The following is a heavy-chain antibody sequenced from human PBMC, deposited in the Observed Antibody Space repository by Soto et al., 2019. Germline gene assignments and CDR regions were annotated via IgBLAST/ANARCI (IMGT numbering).Heavy chain of an antibody. CDR2: IKSKANGGTT. D-gene: IGHD3-10*01. V-gene: IGHV3-15*07. Sequence: EVQLVESGGGLVKPGESLRLSCAASGFNFNDAWMNWVRQAPGKGLEWVGRIKSKANGGTTDYAAPVKGRFTISRDDSKNTLYLQRNSLKTEDTAVDYCTTPAPMVRGVSRVLDYWGQGTLVTVSS. CDR3: TTPAPMVRGVSRVLDY. CDR1: GFNFNDAW. J-gene: IGHJ4*02.